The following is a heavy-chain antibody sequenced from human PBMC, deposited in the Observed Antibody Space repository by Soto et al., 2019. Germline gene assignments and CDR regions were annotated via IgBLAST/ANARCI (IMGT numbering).Heavy chain of an antibody. Sequence: GGTLRLFCAASGFTFSSYAMSRVRQAPGKGLEWASAISGSSGSTYYADSVKGRFPISRDNSKNTLYLQMHSLRSEDTAVHFCAKRVPAAIEGFDHWGQGSLVTVSS. V-gene: IGHV3-23*01. CDR1: GFTFSSYA. J-gene: IGHJ5*02. D-gene: IGHD2-2*01. CDR2: ISGSSGST. CDR3: AKRVPAAIEGFDH.